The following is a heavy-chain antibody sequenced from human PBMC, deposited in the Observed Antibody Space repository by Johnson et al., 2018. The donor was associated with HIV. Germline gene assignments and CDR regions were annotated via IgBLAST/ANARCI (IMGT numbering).Heavy chain of an antibody. V-gene: IGHV3-33*01. Sequence: QVQLVESGGGVVQPGRSLRLSCAASGFTFSSYGMHWVRQAPGKGLEWVAVIWYDGSNKYYADSVKGRFTISRDNSKNTLYLQMNRLRAEDTAVYYCALAYYDSRGYYPHAFHVWGQGTVVTVSS. CDR3: ALAYYDSRGYYPHAFHV. CDR1: GFTFSSYG. J-gene: IGHJ3*01. D-gene: IGHD3-22*01. CDR2: IWYDGSNK.